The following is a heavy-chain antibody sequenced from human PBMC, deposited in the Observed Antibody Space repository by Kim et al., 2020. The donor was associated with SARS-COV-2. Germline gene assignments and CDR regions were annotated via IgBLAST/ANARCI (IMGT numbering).Heavy chain of an antibody. V-gene: IGHV3-66*01. CDR3: ARDGPSSWYGY. J-gene: IGHJ4*02. CDR2: T. Sequence: TYYADSVKGRFTISRDNSKNTLYLQMNSLRAEDTAVYYCARDGPSSWYGYWGQGTLVTVSS. D-gene: IGHD6-13*01.